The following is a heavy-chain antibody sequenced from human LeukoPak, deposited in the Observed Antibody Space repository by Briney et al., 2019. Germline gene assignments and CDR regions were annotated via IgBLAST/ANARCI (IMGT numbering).Heavy chain of an antibody. CDR2: INSDGSST. V-gene: IGHV3-74*01. D-gene: IGHD3-3*01. J-gene: IGHJ5*02. Sequence: GGSLRLSCAASGFTFSSYWMHWVRQAPGKGLVWVSRINSDGSSTSYADSVKGRFTISRDNAKNTLYLQMNSLRAEDTAVYYCAATYYDFWSGSYNLFDPWGQGTLVTVSS. CDR1: GFTFSSYW. CDR3: AATYYDFWSGSYNLFDP.